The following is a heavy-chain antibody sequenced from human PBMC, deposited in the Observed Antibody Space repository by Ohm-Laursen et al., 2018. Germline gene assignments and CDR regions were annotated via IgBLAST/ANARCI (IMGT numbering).Heavy chain of an antibody. J-gene: IGHJ6*02. Sequence: SLRLSCAASGFTFSSYAMSWVRQAPGKGLEWVSAISGSGGSTYYADSVKGRFTISRDNSKNTLYLQMNSLRAEDTAVYYCAKDGSARYYYYYGMDAWGQGTTVTVSS. CDR2: ISGSGGST. D-gene: IGHD6-25*01. CDR3: AKDGSARYYYYYGMDA. V-gene: IGHV3-23*01. CDR1: GFTFSSYA.